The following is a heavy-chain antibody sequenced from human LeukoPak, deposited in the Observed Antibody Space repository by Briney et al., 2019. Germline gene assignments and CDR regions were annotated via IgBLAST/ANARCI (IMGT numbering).Heavy chain of an antibody. V-gene: IGHV3-23*01. Sequence: PGGSLRLSCAASGFTFSSFAMGWVRQAPGKGLEWVSSIRGNGGNTYYADSVKGRFTISRDNSKNTLYLQMNSLRAEDTALYYCAKGRGGECYSSFDYWGQATLVTVSS. CDR1: GFTFSSFA. CDR3: AKGRGGECYSSFDY. J-gene: IGHJ4*02. CDR2: IRGNGGNT. D-gene: IGHD2-21*01.